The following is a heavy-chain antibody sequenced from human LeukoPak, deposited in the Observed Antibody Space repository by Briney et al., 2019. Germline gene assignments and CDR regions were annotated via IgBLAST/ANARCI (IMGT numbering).Heavy chain of an antibody. V-gene: IGHV1-2*02. CDR1: GYTFTGYY. CDR2: INPNCGGT. J-gene: IGHJ6*03. CDR3: ARVQGIAVAGTRSDYYYYMDV. D-gene: IGHD6-19*01. Sequence: ASVKVSCKASGYTFTGYYMHWVRQARGQGLEWMGGINPNCGGTKYAQKFQGRVTMTRDTSLSTAYMELSRLRSDDTAVYYCARVQGIAVAGTRSDYYYYMDVWGKGTTVTVSS.